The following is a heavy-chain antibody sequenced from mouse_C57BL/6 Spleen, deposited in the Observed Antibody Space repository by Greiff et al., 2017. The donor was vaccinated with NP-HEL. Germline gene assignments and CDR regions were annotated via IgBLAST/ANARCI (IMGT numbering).Heavy chain of an antibody. Sequence: EVKLEESGGGLVKPGGSLKLSCAASGFTFSSYAMSWVRQTPEKRLEWVATISDGGSYTYYPDNVKGRFTISRDNAKNNLYLQMSHLKSEDTAMYYCASRLRGYFDVWGTGTTVTVSS. V-gene: IGHV5-4*03. CDR3: ASRLRGYFDV. J-gene: IGHJ1*03. CDR2: ISDGGSYT. CDR1: GFTFSSYA. D-gene: IGHD2-4*01.